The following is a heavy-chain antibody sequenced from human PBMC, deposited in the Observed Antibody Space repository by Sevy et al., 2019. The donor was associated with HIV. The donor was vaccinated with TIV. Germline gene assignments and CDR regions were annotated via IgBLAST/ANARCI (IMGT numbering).Heavy chain of an antibody. J-gene: IGHJ4*02. CDR2: INHSGST. D-gene: IGHD1-26*01. CDR3: ASKVGATVDY. CDR1: GGSFSGYY. V-gene: IGHV4-34*01. Sequence: SETLSLTCAVYGGSFSGYYWSWIRQPPGKGLEWIGEINHSGSTNYNPSLKSRVTISVDTSKNQFSLKLRSVTAADTAVYYCASKVGATVDYWGQGTLVTVSS.